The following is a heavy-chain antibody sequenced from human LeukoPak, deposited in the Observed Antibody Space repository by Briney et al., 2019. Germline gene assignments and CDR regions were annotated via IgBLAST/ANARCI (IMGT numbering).Heavy chain of an antibody. CDR2: ISGGGGST. J-gene: IGHJ4*02. V-gene: IGHV3-23*01. Sequence: SGGSLRLSCAASGFTFNSYAMSWVRQAPGKGLEWVSAISGGGGSTYHADSVKGRFTISRDNSKNTRYLQMNSLRAEDTAVYYCAKDRGYYYDSSGYYYFDYWGQGTLVTVSS. CDR1: GFTFNSYA. D-gene: IGHD3-22*01. CDR3: AKDRGYYYDSSGYYYFDY.